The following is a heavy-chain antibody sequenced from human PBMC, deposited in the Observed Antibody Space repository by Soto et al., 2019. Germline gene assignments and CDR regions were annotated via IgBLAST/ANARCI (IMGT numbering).Heavy chain of an antibody. J-gene: IGHJ6*02. V-gene: IGHV3-21*01. CDR2: IRSTSSYI. Sequence: EVQLVESGGGLVKPGGSLRLSCAASGFTFSDYSMNWVRQAPGMGLEWVSSIRSTSSYIYYADSVKGRFTISRDNAKNSLYLQMNSLRAEDTAVYYCARKGYGDYGGMDVWGQGATVTVSS. D-gene: IGHD4-17*01. CDR1: GFTFSDYS. CDR3: ARKGYGDYGGMDV.